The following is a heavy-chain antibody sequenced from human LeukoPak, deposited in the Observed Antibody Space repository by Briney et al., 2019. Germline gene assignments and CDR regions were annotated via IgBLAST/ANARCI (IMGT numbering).Heavy chain of an antibody. J-gene: IGHJ4*02. CDR3: AKDFLDTAMATRGYFDY. Sequence: GGSLRLSCAASGFTFSSYGMHWVRQAPGKGLEWVAVISYDGSNKYYADSVKGRFTISRDNSKNTLYLQMNSLRAEDTAVYYCAKDFLDTAMATRGYFDYWGQGTLVTVSS. V-gene: IGHV3-30*18. CDR1: GFTFSSYG. D-gene: IGHD5-18*01. CDR2: ISYDGSNK.